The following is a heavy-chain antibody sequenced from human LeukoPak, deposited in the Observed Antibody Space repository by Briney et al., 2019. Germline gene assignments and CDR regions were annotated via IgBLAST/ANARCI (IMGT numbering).Heavy chain of an antibody. Sequence: GASVKVSCKASGYTFTSYGISWVRQAPGQGLEWMGWISAYNGNTNYAQKLQGRVTMTTDTSTSTAYMELRSLRSDDTAVYYCARDRRRGDSSGYYYTQSYYWGQGTLVTVSS. CDR1: GYTFTSYG. CDR2: ISAYNGNT. J-gene: IGHJ4*02. V-gene: IGHV1-18*01. D-gene: IGHD3-22*01. CDR3: ARDRRRGDSSGYYYTQSYY.